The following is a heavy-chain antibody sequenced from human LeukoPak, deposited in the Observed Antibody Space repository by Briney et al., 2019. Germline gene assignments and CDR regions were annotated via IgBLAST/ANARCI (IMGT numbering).Heavy chain of an antibody. CDR2: IYYSGST. Sequence: ASETLSLTCTVSGGSISSYYWSWIRQPPGKGLEWIGYIYYSGSTNYNPSLKSRVTISVDTSKNQFSLKLSSVTAADTAVYYCARSWIQLWPEYYFDYWGQGTLVTVSS. CDR3: ARSWIQLWPEYYFDY. J-gene: IGHJ4*02. D-gene: IGHD5-18*01. CDR1: GGSISSYY. V-gene: IGHV4-59*08.